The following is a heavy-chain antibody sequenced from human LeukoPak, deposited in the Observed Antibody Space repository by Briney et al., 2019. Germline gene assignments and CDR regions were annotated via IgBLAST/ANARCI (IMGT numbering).Heavy chain of an antibody. D-gene: IGHD1-26*01. V-gene: IGHV3-21*01. J-gene: IGHJ4*02. Sequence: GGSLRLSSAASGFTFSSYSMTWVRQAPGKGLAWVSGMSASGGSTYYADSVKGRFTISRDNAKNSLYPQMNSLRAEDTAVYYCARDGASLGAQFDYWGQGTLVTVSS. CDR1: GFTFSSYS. CDR2: MSASGGST. CDR3: ARDGASLGAQFDY.